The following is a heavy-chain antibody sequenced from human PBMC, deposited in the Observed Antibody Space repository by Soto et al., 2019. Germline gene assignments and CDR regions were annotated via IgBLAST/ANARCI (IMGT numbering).Heavy chain of an antibody. V-gene: IGHV1-2*07. CDR2: INPNSGAT. D-gene: IGHD3-3*01. Sequence: QVQLVQSGAEVKKPGASVKVSCKASGYTFTGSYIHWVRQAPGQGLEWMGWINPNSGATHYSHKFRAAVTRTRDTPIRTAYMRVSNLRSDDTAVYYFTRVSKVWTGHYDYWGQGTLVTVSS. CDR1: GYTFTGSY. CDR3: TRVSKVWTGHYDY. J-gene: IGHJ4*02.